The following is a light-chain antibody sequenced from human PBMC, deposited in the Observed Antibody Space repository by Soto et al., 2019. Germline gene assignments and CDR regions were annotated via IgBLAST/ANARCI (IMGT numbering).Light chain of an antibody. V-gene: IGLV3-21*02. Sequence: SYELTQPPSVSVAPGQTARITCWGSNIGRKSVHWYQQKPGQAPVVVVYDDRDRPSGIPERFSGSNSGNTATLTISRVEAGDEADYYCQLWDSNSDHVVFGGVTQLTVL. CDR2: DDR. J-gene: IGLJ2*01. CDR3: QLWDSNSDHVV. CDR1: NIGRKS.